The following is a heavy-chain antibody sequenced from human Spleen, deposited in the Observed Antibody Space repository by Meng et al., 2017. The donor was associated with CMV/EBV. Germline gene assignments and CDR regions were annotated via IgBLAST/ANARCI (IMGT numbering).Heavy chain of an antibody. CDR3: ARALGYCTNGVCSTFDY. Sequence: GGSFGVYYWSWIRQPPGKGLEWIGEINHSGSTNYNPSLKSRVTISVDTSKNQFSLKLSSVTAADTAVYYCARALGYCTNGVCSTFDYWGQGTLVTVSS. J-gene: IGHJ4*02. CDR1: GGSFGVYY. CDR2: INHSGST. D-gene: IGHD2-8*01. V-gene: IGHV4-34*01.